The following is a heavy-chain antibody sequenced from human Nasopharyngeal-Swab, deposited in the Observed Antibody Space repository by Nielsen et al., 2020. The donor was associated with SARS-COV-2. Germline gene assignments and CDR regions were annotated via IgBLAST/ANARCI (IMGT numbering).Heavy chain of an antibody. CDR1: GYSFTNYW. J-gene: IGHJ6*02. D-gene: IGHD2-15*01. Sequence: GESLKISCQGSGYSFTNYWIGWVRQMPGKGLTWMGIISPGDSETRNRPPFAGQVTISVAKSISTAYLQWSSLKASETAMYYCARVQGYCTGGSCYSVFYYFAMDVWGQGTTVTVSS. CDR2: ISPGDSET. V-gene: IGHV5-51*01. CDR3: ARVQGYCTGGSCYSVFYYFAMDV.